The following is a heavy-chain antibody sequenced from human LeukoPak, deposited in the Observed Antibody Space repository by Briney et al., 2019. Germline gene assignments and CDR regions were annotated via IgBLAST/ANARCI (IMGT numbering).Heavy chain of an antibody. V-gene: IGHV5-51*01. CDR2: IYPGDSDT. CDR1: GYSFTSYW. D-gene: IGHD7-27*01. J-gene: IGHJ3*02. CDR3: ATPYHWGHAAGRGDAFDI. Sequence: GESLKISCKGSGYSFTSYWIGWVRQMPGKGLEWMGIIYPGDSDTRYSPSFQGQVTISADKSISTAYLQWSSLKASDTAMYYCATPYHWGHAAGRGDAFDIWGQGTMVTVSS.